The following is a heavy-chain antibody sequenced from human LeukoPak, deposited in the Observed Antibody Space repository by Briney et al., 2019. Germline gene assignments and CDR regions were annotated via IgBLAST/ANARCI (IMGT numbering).Heavy chain of an antibody. V-gene: IGHV1-2*02. CDR1: GYTFTGYY. Sequence: ASVKVSCKASGYTFTGYYIHWVRQAPGQRLEWMGWIYPSSGGTNYAQKFQGRVTMTTDTSITTANMELSRLRSDDTAMYYCARGAVSGSLFSDYWGRGTLVTVSS. D-gene: IGHD1-26*01. CDR3: ARGAVSGSLFSDY. J-gene: IGHJ4*02. CDR2: IYPSSGGT.